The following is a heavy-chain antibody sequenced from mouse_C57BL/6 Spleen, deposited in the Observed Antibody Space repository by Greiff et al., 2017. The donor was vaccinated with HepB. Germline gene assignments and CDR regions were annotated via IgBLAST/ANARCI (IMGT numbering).Heavy chain of an antibody. Sequence: DVMLVESGGGLVKPGGSLKLSCAASGFTFSSYAMSWVRQTPEKRLEWVATISDGGSYTYYPDNVKGRFTISRDNAKNNLYLQMSHLKSEDTAMYYCARDSLIYYYGSSNWYFDVWGTGTTFTVSS. D-gene: IGHD1-1*01. CDR2: ISDGGSYT. CDR3: ARDSLIYYYGSSNWYFDV. CDR1: GFTFSSYA. V-gene: IGHV5-4*01. J-gene: IGHJ1*03.